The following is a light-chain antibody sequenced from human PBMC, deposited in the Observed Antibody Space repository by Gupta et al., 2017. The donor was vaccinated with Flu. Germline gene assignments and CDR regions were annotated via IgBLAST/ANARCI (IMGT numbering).Light chain of an antibody. CDR3: SSSKRSKTSKIAVV. CDR2: VVT. Sequence: QSALTQPASVSGSPGQSITISCTGTSSDVGDYNRVSWYQQYPCKAPKLIIYVVTNRPSGVSNRFSGSNAGNTDFLSTYGIKADEEADYYYSSSKRSKTSKIAVVFGGGTKVTVL. CDR1: SSDVGDYNR. V-gene: IGLV2-14*01. J-gene: IGLJ3*02.